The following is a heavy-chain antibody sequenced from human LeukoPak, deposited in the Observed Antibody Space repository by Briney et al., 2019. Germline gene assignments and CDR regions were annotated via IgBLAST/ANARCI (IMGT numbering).Heavy chain of an antibody. J-gene: IGHJ5*02. V-gene: IGHV3-23*01. Sequence: PGGSLRLSCAASGFTFSNCAMSWVRQAPGKGLEWVSGISDSGGGTYYADSVKGRFTISSDNSKNTLWLQMNSLRADDTAVYYCAKQDPYTSGWYPWGQGTLVTVSS. CDR3: AKQDPYTSGWYP. CDR2: ISDSGGGT. D-gene: IGHD6-19*01. CDR1: GFTFSNCA.